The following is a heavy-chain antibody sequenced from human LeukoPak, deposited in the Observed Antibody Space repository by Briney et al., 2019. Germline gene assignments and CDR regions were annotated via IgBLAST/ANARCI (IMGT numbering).Heavy chain of an antibody. CDR3: ARGYQMLPY. J-gene: IGHJ4*02. CDR1: GGSISSYY. V-gene: IGHV4-59*01. D-gene: IGHD2-2*01. Sequence: PSETLSLTCTVSGGSISSYYWSWIRQPPGKGLEWIGHIYYSGSTNYNPSLESRVTISVDTSKNQFSLKLSSVTAADTAVYYCARGYQMLPYWGQGTLVTVSS. CDR2: IYYSGST.